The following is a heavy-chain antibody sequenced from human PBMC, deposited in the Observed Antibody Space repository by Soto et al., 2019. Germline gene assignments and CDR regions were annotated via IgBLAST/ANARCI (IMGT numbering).Heavy chain of an antibody. V-gene: IGHV4-59*08. J-gene: IGHJ4*02. CDR1: GGPISTYY. Sequence: PSETLSLTCTVSGGPISTYYWSWIRQPPGKGLEWIGHVYYSGTTNYYASLKSRVTISVDTSKNQFSLKLTSVTAADTAVYYCARPSVAGTWGPFDYWGQGTLVTVSS. CDR3: ARPSVAGTWGPFDY. D-gene: IGHD6-19*01. CDR2: VYYSGTT.